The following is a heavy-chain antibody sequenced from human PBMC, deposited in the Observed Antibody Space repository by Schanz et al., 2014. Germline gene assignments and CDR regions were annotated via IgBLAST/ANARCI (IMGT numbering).Heavy chain of an antibody. V-gene: IGHV3-23*03. D-gene: IGHD3-16*01. CDR1: GFTFTTNA. CDR2: ISSDETVT. Sequence: EVQLVESGGGLVQPGGSLRLSCAASGFTFTTNAMSWVRQPPGKGLEWVAVISSDETVTYYVDSVKGRFTISRDNSKNTLYLQMSSLKTEDTAVYYCAKIGYGGLLNYYIDHWGQGTLVTVSS. CDR3: AKIGYGGLLNYYIDH. J-gene: IGHJ4*02.